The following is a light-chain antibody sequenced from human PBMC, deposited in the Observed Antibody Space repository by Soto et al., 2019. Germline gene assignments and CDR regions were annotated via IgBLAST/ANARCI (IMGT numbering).Light chain of an antibody. CDR3: QQYHTSPIT. CDR2: DAS. CDR1: QSVSSN. J-gene: IGKJ5*01. V-gene: IGKV3-20*01. Sequence: EMVMTQSPATLSVSPGERATLSCRASQSVSSNLAWYQQKPGQAPRLLIYDASSRATGIPDRFSGSGSGTDFTLTISRLEPEDFAVYYCQQYHTSPITFGQGTRLEI.